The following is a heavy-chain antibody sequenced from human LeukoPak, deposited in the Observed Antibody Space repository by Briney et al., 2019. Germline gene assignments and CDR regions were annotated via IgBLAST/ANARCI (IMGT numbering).Heavy chain of an antibody. CDR3: ARAPMGTAALY. CDR1: GYTFTSYD. Sequence: GASVKVSCKASGYTFTSYDINWVRQATGQGLEWMGWMNPVSGDAGSAQKFQGRVTLTRNTSITTAYMELSSLRSDGTALYYCARAPMGTAALYWGQGTLVTVSS. V-gene: IGHV1-8*01. D-gene: IGHD2-2*01. J-gene: IGHJ4*02. CDR2: MNPVSGDA.